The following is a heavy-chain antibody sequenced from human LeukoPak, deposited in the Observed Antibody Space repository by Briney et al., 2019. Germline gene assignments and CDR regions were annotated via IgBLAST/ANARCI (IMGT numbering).Heavy chain of an antibody. CDR2: IIPIFGTA. CDR3: ARSRAGYSYGPPDY. CDR1: GYTFTSYA. V-gene: IGHV1-69*13. Sequence: SVKVSCKASGYTFTSYAISWVRQAPGQGLEWMGGIIPIFGTANYAQKFQGRVTITADESTSTAYMELSSLRSEDTAVYYCARSRAGYSYGPPDYWGQGTLVTVSS. D-gene: IGHD5-18*01. J-gene: IGHJ4*02.